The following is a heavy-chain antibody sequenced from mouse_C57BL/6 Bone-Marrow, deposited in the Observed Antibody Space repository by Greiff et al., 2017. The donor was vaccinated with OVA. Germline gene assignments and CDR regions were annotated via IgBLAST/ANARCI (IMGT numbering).Heavy chain of an antibody. J-gene: IGHJ2*01. D-gene: IGHD3-2*02. CDR3: ARSTAQATPDY. CDR2: INPNYGTT. V-gene: IGHV1-39*01. Sequence: EVKLVESGPELVKPGASVKISCKASGYSFTDYNMNWVKQSNGKSLEWIGVINPNYGTTSYNQKFKGKATLTVDQSSSTAYMQLNSLPSEDSAVYYCARSTAQATPDYWGQGTTLTVSS. CDR1: GYSFTDYN.